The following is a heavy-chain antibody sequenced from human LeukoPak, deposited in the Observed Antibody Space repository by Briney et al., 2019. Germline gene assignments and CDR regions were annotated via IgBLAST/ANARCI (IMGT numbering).Heavy chain of an antibody. CDR1: GGSFSGYY. Sequence: PSETLSLTCAVYGGSFSGYYWSWIRQPPGKGLEWIGEINHSGSTNHNPSLKSRVTISVDTSKNQFSLKLSSVTAADTAVYYCARSSSSWTLDYWGQGTLVTVSS. CDR3: ARSSSSWTLDY. CDR2: INHSGST. J-gene: IGHJ4*02. V-gene: IGHV4-34*01. D-gene: IGHD6-13*01.